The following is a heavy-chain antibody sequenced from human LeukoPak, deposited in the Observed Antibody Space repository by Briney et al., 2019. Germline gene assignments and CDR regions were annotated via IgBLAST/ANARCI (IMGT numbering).Heavy chain of an antibody. Sequence: GGSLKLSCAASGFTFGSYTMSRVRQAPGKGLEWVSGLRGAGITTYYADSVKGRFTISRDNSKNTLYLQMNSLGAEDTAVYYCAKGRDIREASGSYHKSPLDYWGQGTLVTVSS. J-gene: IGHJ4*02. CDR1: GFTFGSYT. CDR2: LRGAGITT. V-gene: IGHV3-23*01. D-gene: IGHD3-10*01. CDR3: AKGRDIREASGSYHKSPLDY.